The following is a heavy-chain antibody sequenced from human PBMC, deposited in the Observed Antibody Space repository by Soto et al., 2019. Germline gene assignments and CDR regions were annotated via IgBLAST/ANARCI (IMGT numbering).Heavy chain of an antibody. CDR1: GVGFSSYA. D-gene: IGHD2-21*02. Sequence: EVQLLESGGGLVRPGGSLRLACTASGVGFSSYAFTWVRQAPGKGLQWVSGIIGGGDKTYYSDSVKGRFTISRDNSNQTLYLHMTSLRAEDTAIYYCARDWPDTYCGGDCPLGYYYHGMDVWGQGTAVTVSS. CDR3: ARDWPDTYCGGDCPLGYYYHGMDV. V-gene: IGHV3-23*01. J-gene: IGHJ6*02. CDR2: IIGGGDKT.